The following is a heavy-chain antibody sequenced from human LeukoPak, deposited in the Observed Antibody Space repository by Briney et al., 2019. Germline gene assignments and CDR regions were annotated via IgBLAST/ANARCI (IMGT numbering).Heavy chain of an antibody. V-gene: IGHV4-61*01. CDR3: ARESAYYYDSSGYFDY. CDR1: GVSVSSGSYY. CDR2: IYYSGST. Sequence: SETLSLTCTVSGVSVSSGSYYWSWIRQPPGKGLEWIGYIYYSGSTNYNPSLKSRVTISVDTSKNQFSLKLSSVTAADTAVYYCARESAYYYDSSGYFDYWGQGTLVTVSS. D-gene: IGHD3-22*01. J-gene: IGHJ4*02.